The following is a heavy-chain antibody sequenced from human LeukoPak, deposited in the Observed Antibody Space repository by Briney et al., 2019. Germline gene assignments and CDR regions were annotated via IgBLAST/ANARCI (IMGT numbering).Heavy chain of an antibody. Sequence: SQTLSLTCAISGDSVASNSAAWNWIRQSPSRGLEWLGRTHYRSKWYNDYAVSVKSRITINTDTSKNQFSLELNSVTPEDTAVYYCARATEPGGDFDNWGQGTLVTAST. V-gene: IGHV6-1*01. CDR3: ARATEPGGDFDN. CDR2: THYRSKWYN. J-gene: IGHJ4*02. CDR1: GDSVASNSAA. D-gene: IGHD2-8*02.